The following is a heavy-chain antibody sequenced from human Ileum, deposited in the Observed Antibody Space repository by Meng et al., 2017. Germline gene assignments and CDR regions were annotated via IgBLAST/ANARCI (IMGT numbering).Heavy chain of an antibody. CDR2: VSYSGTT. CDR1: GDSITSFY. J-gene: IGHJ2*01. V-gene: IGHV4-59*01. CDR3: ARDSSNSRFYL. Sequence: KSGPGLLKPLWTLSLTCTVSGDSITSFYCGCFRQYPGKGLKWIGYVSYSGTTNYNPSLKSRVTISVDTSKTQFSLKLTSVTAADTAMYYCARDSSNSRFYLWGRGTLVTVSS. D-gene: IGHD6-13*01.